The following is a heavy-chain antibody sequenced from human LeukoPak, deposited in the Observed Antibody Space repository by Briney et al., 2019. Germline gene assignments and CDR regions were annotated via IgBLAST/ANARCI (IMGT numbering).Heavy chain of an antibody. CDR3: ARTHYYDSSGYYF. V-gene: IGHV3-74*01. CDR2: INSDGSST. Sequence: GGSLRLSCAASGFTFSSYWMHRVRQAPGKGLVWVSRINSDGSSTSYADSVKGRFTISRDNAKNTLYLQMNSLRAEDTAVYYCARTHYYDSSGYYFGGQGTLVTVSS. D-gene: IGHD3-22*01. CDR1: GFTFSSYW. J-gene: IGHJ4*02.